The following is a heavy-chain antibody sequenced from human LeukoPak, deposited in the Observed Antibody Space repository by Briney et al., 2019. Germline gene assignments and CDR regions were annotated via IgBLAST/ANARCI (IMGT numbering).Heavy chain of an antibody. CDR3: ARGDYSSGWYSPGGEGFDP. Sequence: ASVKVSCTASGYTFTAYYMHWVRQAPGQGLEWMGWINPNSGGTNYAQKFQGRATMTRDTSISTAYMELSRLRSDDTAVYYCARGDYSSGWYSPGGEGFDPWGQGTLVTVSS. V-gene: IGHV1-2*02. CDR2: INPNSGGT. D-gene: IGHD6-19*01. CDR1: GYTFTAYY. J-gene: IGHJ5*02.